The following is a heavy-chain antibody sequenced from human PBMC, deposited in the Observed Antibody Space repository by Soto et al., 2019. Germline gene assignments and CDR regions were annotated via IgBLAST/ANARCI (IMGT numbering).Heavy chain of an antibody. CDR1: GFTFSNAW. CDR3: TTDDPINRD. V-gene: IGHV3-15*01. CDR2: IKSKTNGGTT. Sequence: EVQLVESGGGLVKAGESLRVSCAASGFTFSNAWMSWVRQAPGQGLEWVGRIKSKTNGGTTDYAAPVKGRFSISRDDSKNTVYLQMTSLKTEDTAVYYCTTDDPINRDWGQGTLVTVSS. J-gene: IGHJ4*02.